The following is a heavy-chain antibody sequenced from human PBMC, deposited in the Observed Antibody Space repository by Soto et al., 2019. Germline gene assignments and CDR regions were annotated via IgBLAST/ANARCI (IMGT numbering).Heavy chain of an antibody. D-gene: IGHD3-3*01. J-gene: IGHJ6*04. V-gene: IGHV1-3*01. CDR3: ARSIRFLEPMDV. CDR2: INAGNGNT. Sequence: ASVKVSCKASGYTFTSYAMHWVRQAPGQRLEWMGWINAGNGNTKYSQKFQGRVTITRDTSASTAYMELSSLRSEDTAVYYCARSIRFLEPMDVWGKGTTVTVSS. CDR1: GYTFTSYA.